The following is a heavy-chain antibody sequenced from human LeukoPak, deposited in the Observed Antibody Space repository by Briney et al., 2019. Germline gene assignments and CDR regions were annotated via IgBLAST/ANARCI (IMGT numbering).Heavy chain of an antibody. CDR3: AREPPVTDYVWGSYRSDWYFDL. V-gene: IGHV1-18*01. J-gene: IGHJ2*01. CDR2: ISAYNGNT. CDR1: GYTFTSYG. D-gene: IGHD3-16*02. Sequence: ASVKVSCKASGYTFTSYGISWARQAPGQGLEWMGRISAYNGNTNYAQKLQGRVTMTTDTSTSTAYMELRSLRSDDTAVYYCAREPPVTDYVWGSYRSDWYFDLWGRGTLVTVSS.